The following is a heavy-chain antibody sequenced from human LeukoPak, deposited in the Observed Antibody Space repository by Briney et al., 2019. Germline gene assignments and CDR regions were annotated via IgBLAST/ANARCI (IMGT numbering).Heavy chain of an antibody. Sequence: PSETLSLTCTVSGYSISSGYYWGWIRQPPGKGLEWIGSIYHSGSTYYNPSLKSRVTISVDTSKNQFSLKLSSVTAADTAVYYCARDGMVRGVIIAFFDYWGQGTLVTVSS. J-gene: IGHJ4*02. D-gene: IGHD3-10*01. CDR3: ARDGMVRGVIIAFFDY. CDR1: GYSISSGYY. V-gene: IGHV4-38-2*02. CDR2: IYHSGST.